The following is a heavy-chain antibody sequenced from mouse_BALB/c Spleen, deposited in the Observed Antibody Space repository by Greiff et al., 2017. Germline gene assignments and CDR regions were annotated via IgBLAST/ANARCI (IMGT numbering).Heavy chain of an antibody. CDR3: ARGDYRYAWFAY. CDR1: GYSFTGYN. CDR2: IDPYNGGT. Sequence: QLQESGPELGKPGASVKISCKASGYSFTGYNMYWVKQSHRKSLEWIGYIDPYNGGTSYNQKSKGKATLTVDKSSSTAYMHLNSLTSEDSAIYYCARGDYRYAWFAYWGQGTLVTVSA. D-gene: IGHD2-14*01. J-gene: IGHJ3*01. V-gene: IGHV1S135*01.